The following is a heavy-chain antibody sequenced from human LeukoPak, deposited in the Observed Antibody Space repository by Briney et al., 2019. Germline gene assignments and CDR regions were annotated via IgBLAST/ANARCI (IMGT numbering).Heavy chain of an antibody. Sequence: PGGSLRLSCAASGFTFSSYSMNWVRQAPGKGLEWVSAISGSGGSTYYADSVKGRFTISRDNSKNTLYLQMNSLRAEDTAVYYCAKAGAAAPDETNQIKYYFDYWGQGTLVTVSS. J-gene: IGHJ4*02. D-gene: IGHD6-13*01. CDR1: GFTFSSYS. CDR3: AKAGAAAPDETNQIKYYFDY. V-gene: IGHV3-23*01. CDR2: ISGSGGST.